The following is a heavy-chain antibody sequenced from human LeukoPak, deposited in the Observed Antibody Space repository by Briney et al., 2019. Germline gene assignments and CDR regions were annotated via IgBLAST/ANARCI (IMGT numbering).Heavy chain of an antibody. J-gene: IGHJ6*04. CDR1: GGSISSYY. V-gene: IGHV4-4*07. CDR2: IYTSGSA. Sequence: SETLSLTCTVSGGSISSYYWSWIRQPAGKGLEWIGRIYTSGSANYNPSLKSRVTMSVDTSKNQFSLKLSSVTAADTAVYYCARDSYYYDSSGYQRMDVRGKGTTVTISS. CDR3: ARDSYYYDSSGYQRMDV. D-gene: IGHD3-22*01.